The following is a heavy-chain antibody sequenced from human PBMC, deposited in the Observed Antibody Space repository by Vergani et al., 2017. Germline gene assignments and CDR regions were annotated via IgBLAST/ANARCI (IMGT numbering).Heavy chain of an antibody. CDR3: TTVISGSYWDYYGMDV. CDR1: GFTVSSNY. Sequence: EVQLVESGGGLVQPGGSLRLSCAASGFTVSSNYMSWVRQAPGKGLEWVSVIYSGGSTYYADSVKGRFTISRHNSKNTLYLQMNSLRAEDTAVYYCTTVISGSYWDYYGMDVWGQGP. CDR2: IYSGGST. V-gene: IGHV3-53*04. D-gene: IGHD1-26*01. J-gene: IGHJ6*02.